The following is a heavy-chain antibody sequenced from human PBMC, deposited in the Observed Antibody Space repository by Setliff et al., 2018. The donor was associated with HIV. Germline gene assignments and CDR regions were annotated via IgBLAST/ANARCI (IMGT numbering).Heavy chain of an antibody. J-gene: IGHJ6*03. CDR2: IYTSGST. CDR1: GGSIRSGSDY. Sequence: SLTCTVSGGSIRSGSDYWSWIRQPAGKGLEWSGHIYTSGSTKYNPSLKSRATISEDRSKNYFSLRLTSVTAADTAVYFCARGKVFSGYYYYYYYMDVWGKGATVTVSS. D-gene: IGHD3-9*01. CDR3: ARGKVFSGYYYYYYYMDV. V-gene: IGHV4-61*09.